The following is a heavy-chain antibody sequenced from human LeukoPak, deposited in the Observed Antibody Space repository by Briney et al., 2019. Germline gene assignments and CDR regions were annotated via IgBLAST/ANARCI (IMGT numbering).Heavy chain of an antibody. V-gene: IGHV3-9*01. Sequence: PGRSLRLSCAASGFTFDDYAMHWVRQAPGKGLEWVSGISWNIISIGYADSVKGRFTISRDNAKNSLYLQMNSLRAEDTAVYYCARRQGRRGIVGPTILKGAFDIWGQGTKVTVSS. J-gene: IGHJ3*02. D-gene: IGHD1-26*01. CDR3: ARRQGRRGIVGPTILKGAFDI. CDR2: ISWNIISI. CDR1: GFTFDDYA.